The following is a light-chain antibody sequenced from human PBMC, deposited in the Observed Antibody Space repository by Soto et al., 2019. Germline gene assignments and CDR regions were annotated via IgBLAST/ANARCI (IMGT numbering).Light chain of an antibody. CDR1: SSDVGHYNY. V-gene: IGLV2-14*03. CDR2: DVS. J-gene: IGLJ1*01. CDR3: CSYTTTTSRV. Sequence: QLVLTQPASVSGSPGQSITISCTGTSSDVGHYNYVSWYQQHPGNAPKLVIYDVSIRASGVSDRFSGSKSGNTASLTISGLQAEDEADYYCCSYTTTTSRVFGTGTKLTVL.